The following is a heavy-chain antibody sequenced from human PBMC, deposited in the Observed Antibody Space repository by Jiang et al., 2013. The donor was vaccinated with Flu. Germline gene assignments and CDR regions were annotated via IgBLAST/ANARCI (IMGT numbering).Heavy chain of an antibody. CDR2: IDWDDAK. CDR3: ARIPRTLGAFDV. CDR1: GFSLSTSGVG. Sequence: KPTQTLTLTCTFSGFSLSTSGVGVGWIRQPPGKALEWLARIDWDDAKFYSTSLKTRLTISKDASKNQVVLTMTNMDPVDTATYFCARIPRTLGAFDVWGQGTMVTVSS. D-gene: IGHD3-16*01. V-gene: IGHV2-70*04. J-gene: IGHJ3*01.